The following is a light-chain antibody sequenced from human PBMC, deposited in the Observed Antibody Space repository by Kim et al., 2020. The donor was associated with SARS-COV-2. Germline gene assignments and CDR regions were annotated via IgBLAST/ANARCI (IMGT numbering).Light chain of an antibody. Sequence: SYELTQPPSVSVSPGQTASLTCSGDKLGDKYACWYQQKPGQSPVLVIYQDSKRPSGIPERFSGSNSGNTATLTISGTQAMVEADYYCQAWDSSTVV. CDR2: QDS. CDR3: QAWDSSTVV. CDR1: KLGDKY. J-gene: IGLJ2*01. V-gene: IGLV3-1*01.